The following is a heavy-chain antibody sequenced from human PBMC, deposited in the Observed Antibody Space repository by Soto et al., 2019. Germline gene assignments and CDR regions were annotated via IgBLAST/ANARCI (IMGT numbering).Heavy chain of an antibody. Sequence: QTGGSLRLSCAASGFTFSSYGMHWVRQAPGKGLEWVAVISYDGSNKYYADSVKGRFTISRDNSKNTLYLQMNSLRAEDTAVYYCAKDPFVAARYYYYGMDVWGQGTTVTVSS. CDR3: AKDPFVAARYYYYGMDV. V-gene: IGHV3-30*18. D-gene: IGHD6-6*01. CDR2: ISYDGSNK. J-gene: IGHJ6*02. CDR1: GFTFSSYG.